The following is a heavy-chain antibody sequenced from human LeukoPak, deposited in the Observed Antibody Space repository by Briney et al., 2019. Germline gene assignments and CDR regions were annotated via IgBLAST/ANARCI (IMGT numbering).Heavy chain of an antibody. J-gene: IGHJ4*02. D-gene: IGHD5-18*01. CDR2: IYHSGST. V-gene: IGHV4-59*12. CDR3: ARGTRGYGYNY. Sequence: SETLSLTCTVSGGSISSYYWSWIRQPPGKGLEWIGYIYHSGSTYYNPSLKSRVTISVDRSKNQFSLKLSSVTAADTAVYYCARGTRGYGYNYWGQGTLVTVSS. CDR1: GGSISSYY.